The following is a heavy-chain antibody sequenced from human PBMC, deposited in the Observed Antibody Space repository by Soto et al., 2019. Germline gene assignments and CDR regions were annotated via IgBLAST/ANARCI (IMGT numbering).Heavy chain of an antibody. CDR1: GYTFTNYG. CDR2: INVYNGNT. J-gene: IGHJ5*02. Sequence: XSVKVSFNASGYTFTNYGISSVRQSPGQGLEWMGWINVYNGNTKYAQKVQGRVTMTTDTSTSTAYMELRSLRSDDKAVYYCARGVGSGSYYNQYNWFDPWGQGTLVTVS. CDR3: ARGVGSGSYYNQYNWFDP. D-gene: IGHD3-10*01. V-gene: IGHV1-18*01.